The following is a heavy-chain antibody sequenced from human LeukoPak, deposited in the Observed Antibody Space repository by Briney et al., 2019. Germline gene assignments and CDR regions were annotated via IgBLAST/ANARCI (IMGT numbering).Heavy chain of an antibody. CDR1: GGSFSRYY. D-gene: IGHD1-1*01. V-gene: IGHV4-34*01. CDR2: INHSGST. CDR3: AREGPESAGNY. Sequence: SETLSLTCAVYGGSFSRYYWSWIRQPPGKGLEWIGEINHSGSTNYNPSLKSRVTISVDTSKNQFSLKLSSVTAADTAVYYCAREGPESAGNYWGQGTLVTVSS. J-gene: IGHJ4*02.